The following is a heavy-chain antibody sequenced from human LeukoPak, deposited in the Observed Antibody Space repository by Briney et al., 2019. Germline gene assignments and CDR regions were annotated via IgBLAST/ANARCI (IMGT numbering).Heavy chain of an antibody. Sequence: PSETLSLTCAVYGGSLSGYYWSWIRQPPGKGLEWIGEINHSGSTNFNPSLKSRVTISVGTSKNQFSLKLSSVTAADTAVYLCARRRSPRYGMDVWGQGTTVTVSS. CDR3: ARRRSPRYGMDV. CDR2: INHSGST. V-gene: IGHV4-34*01. J-gene: IGHJ6*02. CDR1: GGSLSGYY. D-gene: IGHD6-19*01.